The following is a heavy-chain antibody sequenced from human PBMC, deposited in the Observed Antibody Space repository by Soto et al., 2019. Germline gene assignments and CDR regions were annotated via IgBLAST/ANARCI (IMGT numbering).Heavy chain of an antibody. CDR1: GFTFRNYA. Sequence: EVQLLESGGGLVQPGGSLRLSCAASGFTFRNYAMTWVRQAPGKGLEWVSSIPGNGARTYYADSVKGRFTVSRDYSKETLYPQVSSLRGDHTPVYYCAKEAVAVTGVWGWFYPWGQGNLVTLS. CDR3: AKEAVAVTGVWGWFYP. V-gene: IGHV3-23*01. J-gene: IGHJ5*01. CDR2: IPGNGART. D-gene: IGHD3-16*01.